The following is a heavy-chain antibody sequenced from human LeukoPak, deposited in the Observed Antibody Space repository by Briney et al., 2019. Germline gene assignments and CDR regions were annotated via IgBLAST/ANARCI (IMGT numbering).Heavy chain of an antibody. CDR1: GYTFTCYC. J-gene: IGHJ5*02. D-gene: IGHD2-2*01. V-gene: IGHV1-18*01. CDR2: SSSYNGNT. Sequence: ASVTDSCMASGYTFTCYCINWVRQATGKGLEWMGLSSSYNGNTNYAQKLQGRVTMTTDTSTSTAYMELRSLRSDDTAVYYCARDRIVVVVPAANHWFDPWGQGTLVTVSS. CDR3: ARDRIVVVVPAANHWFDP.